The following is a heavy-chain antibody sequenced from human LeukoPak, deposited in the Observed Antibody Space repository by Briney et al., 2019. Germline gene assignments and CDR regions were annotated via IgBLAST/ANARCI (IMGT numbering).Heavy chain of an antibody. V-gene: IGHV3-49*03. J-gene: IGHJ3*02. D-gene: IGHD3-22*01. CDR1: GFTFGDYA. CDR2: IRSKAYGGIT. CDR3: TRVEIYHDSRRVGLLGAFDI. Sequence: PGGSLRLSCTASGFTFGDYAMSWFRQAPGKGLEWVGFIRSKAYGGITEYAASVKGRFTISRDDSKSIAYLQMNSLKTEDTAVYYCTRVEIYHDSRRVGLLGAFDIWGQGTMVTVSS.